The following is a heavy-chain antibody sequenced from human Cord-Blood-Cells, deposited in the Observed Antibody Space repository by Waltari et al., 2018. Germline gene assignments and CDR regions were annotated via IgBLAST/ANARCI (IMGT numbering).Heavy chain of an antibody. V-gene: IGHV3-30*18. D-gene: IGHD3-10*01. CDR2: ISYDGSNK. CDR3: AKGPAHGAFFDY. J-gene: IGHJ4*02. CDR1: GFTFSSYG. Sequence: QVQLVESGGGVVQPGRSLRLSCAASGFTFSSYGTHWVRQAPGKGLEWVAVISYDGSNKYYADSVKGRFTISRDNSKNTLYLQMNSLRAEDTAVYYCAKGPAHGAFFDYWGQGTLVTVSS.